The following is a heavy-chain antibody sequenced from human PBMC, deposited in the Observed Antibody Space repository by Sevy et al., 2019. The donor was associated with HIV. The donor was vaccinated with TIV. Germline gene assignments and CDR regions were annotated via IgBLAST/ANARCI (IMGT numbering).Heavy chain of an antibody. CDR3: AKDHDNNWFDP. CDR1: GFTFSIYG. J-gene: IGHJ5*02. D-gene: IGHD3-9*01. Sequence: GGSLRLSCAASGFTFSIYGMSWVRQAPGKGLEWVSTISVSGGSTYYADSVKGRFTISRDNSKNTLYLQMNSLRAEDTAIYFCAKDHDNNWFDPWGQGTLVTVSS. V-gene: IGHV3-23*01. CDR2: ISVSGGST.